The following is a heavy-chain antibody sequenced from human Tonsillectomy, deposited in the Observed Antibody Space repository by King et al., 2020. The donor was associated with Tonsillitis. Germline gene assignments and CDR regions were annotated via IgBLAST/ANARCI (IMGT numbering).Heavy chain of an antibody. V-gene: IGHV1-8*02. CDR1: GYTFTNHD. J-gene: IGHJ6*02. CDR3: ARGAIWFGNYGLDA. CDR2: MNPNSGGT. Sequence: VQLVESGAEVKKPGASVKVSCKASGYTFTNHDINWVRQATGQGLEWMGWMNPNSGGTVHARKFQGSVTMTRDTSISTAYLELSSLSSDDTAVYYCARGAIWFGNYGLDAWGQGTAVTVSS. D-gene: IGHD3-10*01.